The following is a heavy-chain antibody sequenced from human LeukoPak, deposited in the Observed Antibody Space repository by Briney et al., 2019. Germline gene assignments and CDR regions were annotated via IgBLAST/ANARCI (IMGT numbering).Heavy chain of an antibody. J-gene: IGHJ4*02. D-gene: IGHD1-1*01. V-gene: IGHV3-7*01. Sequence: GGSLRLSCAASGFTFSSYAMHWVRQAPGKGLEWVANIKQDGSEKYYVDSVKGRFTISRDNAKNSLYLQMNSLRAEDTAVYYCARDLDPFLDYWGQGTLVTVSS. CDR2: IKQDGSEK. CDR1: GFTFSSYA. CDR3: ARDLDPFLDY.